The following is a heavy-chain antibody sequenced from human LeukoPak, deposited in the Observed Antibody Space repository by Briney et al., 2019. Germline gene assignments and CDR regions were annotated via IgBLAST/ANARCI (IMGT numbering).Heavy chain of an antibody. CDR3: AKDLGYYDSSWLFDY. V-gene: IGHV3-30*02. Sequence: GGSLRLSCAASGFTFISYGMHWVRQAPGKGLEWVAFIRYDGSNKYSADSVKGRFTISRDNSKDTLYLQMNSLRGEDTAVYYCAKDLGYYDSSWLFDYWGQGTLVTVSS. CDR2: IRYDGSNK. D-gene: IGHD3-22*01. CDR1: GFTFISYG. J-gene: IGHJ4*02.